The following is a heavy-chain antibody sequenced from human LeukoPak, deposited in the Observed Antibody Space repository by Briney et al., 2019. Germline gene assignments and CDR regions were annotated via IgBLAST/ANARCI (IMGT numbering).Heavy chain of an antibody. J-gene: IGHJ4*02. D-gene: IGHD5-18*01. Sequence: SETLSLTCTVSGGSISSYYWSWIRQPPGKGLEWIGFIYHSGTTYYTPSLKSRVTISVDTSKNQFSLKLSSVTAADTAVYYCASDRRLIQGGFDCWGQGTLVTVSS. CDR2: IYHSGTT. V-gene: IGHV4-59*06. CDR3: ASDRRLIQGGFDC. CDR1: GGSISSYY.